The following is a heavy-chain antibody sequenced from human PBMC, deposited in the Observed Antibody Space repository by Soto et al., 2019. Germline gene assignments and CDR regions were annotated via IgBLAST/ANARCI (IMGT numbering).Heavy chain of an antibody. CDR3: ARMDGLVRGITKNWFDP. J-gene: IGHJ5*02. CDR1: GYSFTIYC. CDR2: IDPSDSYT. Sequence: GESLKISCKGSGYSFTIYCISWVRQMPWKGLEWMGRIDPSDSYTNYGPSFQGHVTMSVDKSTSTAYLQWSSLKASDTAMYYCARMDGLVRGITKNWFDPWGQGTPVTVSS. D-gene: IGHD3-10*01. V-gene: IGHV5-10-1*01.